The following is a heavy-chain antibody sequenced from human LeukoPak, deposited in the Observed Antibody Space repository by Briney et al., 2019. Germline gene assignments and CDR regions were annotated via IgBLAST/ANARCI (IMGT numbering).Heavy chain of an antibody. J-gene: IGHJ4*02. CDR1: GYPFDNFG. CDR3: ARDLLGGDLTGESLY. V-gene: IGHV1-18*01. Sequence: GAAVKVSCKASGYPFDNFGLTWVRQAPGQGLEWMGWISAYNGNTHYAQKFRGGLTMTTDTSTTTAYLELRSLKSDDTAVYYCARDLLGGDLTGESLYWGQGTLVTVSS. CDR2: ISAYNGNT. D-gene: IGHD4-17*01.